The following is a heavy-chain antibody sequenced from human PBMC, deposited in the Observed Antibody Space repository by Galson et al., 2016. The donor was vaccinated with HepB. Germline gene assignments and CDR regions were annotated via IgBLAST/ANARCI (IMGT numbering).Heavy chain of an antibody. J-gene: IGHJ5*02. CDR3: ARQGSTVTPFPHPHDFDP. D-gene: IGHD4-17*01. V-gene: IGHV4-59*08. CDR1: GGSISSFY. CDR2: INSSGKT. Sequence: SETLSLTCTVSGGSISSFYWSWIRQPPGKGLEWIGNINSSGKTHYNPSLRSRPTISVDTSKNQLSLILGSVTAADTAVFYCARQGSTVTPFPHPHDFDPWGQGTLVTVSS.